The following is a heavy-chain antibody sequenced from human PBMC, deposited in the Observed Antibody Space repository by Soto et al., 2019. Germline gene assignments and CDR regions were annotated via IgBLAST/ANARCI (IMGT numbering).Heavy chain of an antibody. CDR1: GFIISNNF. V-gene: IGHV3-53*01. Sequence: GSLRLSCAASGFIISNNFMTWVRQAPGKGLEWVSVIYSAGGTYYADSVKGRFTISRDNSKNTLYLQMDSLRPEDTAVYYCARASYYGAAVDYWGQGTLVTVSS. D-gene: IGHD3-10*01. CDR3: ARASYYGAAVDY. CDR2: IYSAGGT. J-gene: IGHJ4*02.